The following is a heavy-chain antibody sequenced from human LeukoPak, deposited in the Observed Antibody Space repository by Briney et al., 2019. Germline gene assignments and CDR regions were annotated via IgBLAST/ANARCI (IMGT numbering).Heavy chain of an antibody. D-gene: IGHD6-13*01. Sequence: GGSLRLSCAASGFTFSSYAMSWVRQAPGKGLEWVSGISGSGGSTYYADSVKGRFTISRDNSKNTLYLQMNSLRAEDMAVYYCAKVRGIVAAGTADYWGQGTLVTVSS. CDR3: AKVRGIVAAGTADY. CDR1: GFTFSSYA. CDR2: ISGSGGST. J-gene: IGHJ4*02. V-gene: IGHV3-23*01.